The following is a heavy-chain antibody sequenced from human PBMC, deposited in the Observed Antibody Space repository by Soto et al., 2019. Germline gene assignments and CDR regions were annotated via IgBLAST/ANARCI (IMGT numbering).Heavy chain of an antibody. Sequence: EVQLVESGGGLVKPGESLRLSCAASGFTVTNAWINWVRQAPGKGLEWVGRIKSKIAGGPTDFAAPVKGRFAISRDDSQNIVYLQLTRLKIEDTAVYFCTTDSSSTMTVVRCDYWGHGTLVTVSS. J-gene: IGHJ4*01. CDR3: TTDSSSTMTVVRCDY. V-gene: IGHV3-15*07. CDR2: IKSKIAGGPT. CDR1: GFTVTNAW. D-gene: IGHD3-22*01.